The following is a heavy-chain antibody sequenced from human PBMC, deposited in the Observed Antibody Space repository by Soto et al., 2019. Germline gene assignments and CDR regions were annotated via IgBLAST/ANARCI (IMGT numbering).Heavy chain of an antibody. CDR3: AKDPWGYCSSTSCTYYYYYGMDV. CDR2: ISGSGGST. J-gene: IGHJ6*02. D-gene: IGHD2-2*01. Sequence: PGGSLRLSCAASGFTFSSYAMSWVRQSPGKGLEWVSAISGSGGSTYYADSVKGRFTISRDNSKNTLYLQMNSLRAEDTAVYYCAKDPWGYCSSTSCTYYYYYGMDVWGQGTTVTVS. V-gene: IGHV3-23*01. CDR1: GFTFSSYA.